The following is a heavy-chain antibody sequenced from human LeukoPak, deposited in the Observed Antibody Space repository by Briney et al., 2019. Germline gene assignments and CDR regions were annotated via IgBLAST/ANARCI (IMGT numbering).Heavy chain of an antibody. J-gene: IGHJ4*02. V-gene: IGHV3-30-3*01. D-gene: IGHD6-13*01. Sequence: AGGSLRLSCAASGLTFSNYAIHWVRQAPGKGLEWVAVISSDGNDKYNADSVKGRFTISRDNSKNMVFLQTNSLRVEDTGVYYCARDGDTAAAGYYFDSWGQGTLVTVSS. CDR2: ISSDGNDK. CDR3: ARDGDTAAAGYYFDS. CDR1: GLTFSNYA.